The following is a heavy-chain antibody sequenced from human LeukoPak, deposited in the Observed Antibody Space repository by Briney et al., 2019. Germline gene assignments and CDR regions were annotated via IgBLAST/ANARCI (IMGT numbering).Heavy chain of an antibody. Sequence: GGSLRLSCAASGFLFRDYSLNWVRQAPGKGLEWVASISSGRNYIYYADSVKGRFTISGDNAKNALYLQMSSLRAEDTAVYFCTRDRDLGVGNWFDPWGQGTLVTVSS. V-gene: IGHV3-21*01. J-gene: IGHJ5*02. CDR3: TRDRDLGVGNWFDP. CDR1: GFLFRDYS. CDR2: ISSGRNYI. D-gene: IGHD3-3*01.